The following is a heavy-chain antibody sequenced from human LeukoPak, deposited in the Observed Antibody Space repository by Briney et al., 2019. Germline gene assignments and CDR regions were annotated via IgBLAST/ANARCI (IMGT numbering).Heavy chain of an antibody. J-gene: IGHJ4*02. D-gene: IGHD1-26*01. Sequence: SETLSLTCAVYGGSFSGYFWSYIRQPPGKGLEWLGEISHSGSTNYSPSLKSRVTISVDTSKNQFSLKLSSVTAADTAVYYCARALHGGSYFLDYWGQGSLVTVSS. CDR3: ARALHGGSYFLDY. V-gene: IGHV4-34*01. CDR1: GGSFSGYF. CDR2: ISHSGST.